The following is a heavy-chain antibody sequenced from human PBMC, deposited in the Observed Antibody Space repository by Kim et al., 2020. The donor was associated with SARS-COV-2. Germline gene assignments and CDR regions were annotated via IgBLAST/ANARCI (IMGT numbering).Heavy chain of an antibody. J-gene: IGHJ2*01. CDR1: GYTLTELS. D-gene: IGHD2-21*02. Sequence: ASVKVSCKVSGYTLTELSMHWVRQAPGKGLEWMGGFDPEDGETIYAQKFQGRVTMTEDTSTDTAYMELSSLRSEDTAVYYCATVVDLLVTAIRGGWYFDLWGRGTLVTVSS. V-gene: IGHV1-24*01. CDR2: FDPEDGET. CDR3: ATVVDLLVTAIRGGWYFDL.